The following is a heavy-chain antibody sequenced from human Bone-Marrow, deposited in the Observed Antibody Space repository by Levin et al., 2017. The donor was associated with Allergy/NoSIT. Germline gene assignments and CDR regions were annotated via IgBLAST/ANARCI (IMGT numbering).Heavy chain of an antibody. CDR3: ARGGPELREVTECFQH. CDR1: GFTFSSYS. V-gene: IGHV3-21*01. D-gene: IGHD2-15*01. J-gene: IGHJ1*01. CDR2: ISSSSSYI. Sequence: GGSLRLSCAASGFTFSSYSMNWVRQAPGKGLEWVSSISSSSSYIYYADSVKGRFTISRDNAKNSLYLQMNSLRAEDTAVYYCARGGPELREVTECFQHWGQGTLVTVSS.